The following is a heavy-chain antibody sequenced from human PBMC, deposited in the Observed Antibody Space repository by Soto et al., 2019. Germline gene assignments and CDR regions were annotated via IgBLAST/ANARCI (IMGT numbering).Heavy chain of an antibody. D-gene: IGHD3-9*01. CDR1: GYTFTSYA. Sequence: ASVKVSCKASGYTFTSYAMHWVRQAPGQRLKWMGWNNAGNGNTKYSQKFQGRVTITRDTSASTAYMELSSLRSEDTAVYYCARGTYDIRPYYFDYWGQGTLVTVSS. CDR3: ARGTYDIRPYYFDY. CDR2: NNAGNGNT. V-gene: IGHV1-3*01. J-gene: IGHJ4*02.